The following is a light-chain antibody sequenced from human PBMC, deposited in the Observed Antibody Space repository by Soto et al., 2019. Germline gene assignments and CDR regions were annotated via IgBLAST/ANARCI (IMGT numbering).Light chain of an antibody. CDR3: QQRSNWPSIT. CDR2: DAS. V-gene: IGKV3-11*01. CDR1: ESVSTY. Sequence: EIVLTQSPATLSLSPGERATLSCRASESVSTYLAWYQQKPGQAPRLLMYDASTRATGIPARFSGSGSGTDFTLTISGLQPEDSAVYFCQQRSNWPSITFGQGTRLEIK. J-gene: IGKJ5*01.